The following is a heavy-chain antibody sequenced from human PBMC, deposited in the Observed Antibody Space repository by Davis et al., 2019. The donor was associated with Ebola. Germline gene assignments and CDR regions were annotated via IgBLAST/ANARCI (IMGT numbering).Heavy chain of an antibody. Sequence: GESLKISCKGSGYSFTSYWIGWVRQMPGKGLEWKGIIYPGDSDTRYSPSFQGQVTISAAKSISTAYLQWSSLKASDTAMYYCARHGLPVVAGYKYNWFDPWGQGTLVTVSS. J-gene: IGHJ5*02. V-gene: IGHV5-51*01. CDR3: ARHGLPVVAGYKYNWFDP. D-gene: IGHD2-15*01. CDR1: GYSFTSYW. CDR2: IYPGDSDT.